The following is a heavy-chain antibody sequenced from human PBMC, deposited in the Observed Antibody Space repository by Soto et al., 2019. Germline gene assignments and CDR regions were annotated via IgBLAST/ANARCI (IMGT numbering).Heavy chain of an antibody. Sequence: PGGSLRLSCAASGFTFSSYAMTWVRQAPGKGLEWVSVITYNGDNTYYADSVKGRFTISRDNSKDTVHLQMNSLRAEDTAVYYCARYIRGTTVFYFDFWEPEVMVTVSS. V-gene: IGHV3-23*01. CDR3: ARYIRGTTVFYFDF. J-gene: IGHJ4*02. CDR1: GFTFSSYA. CDR2: ITYNGDNT. D-gene: IGHD1-1*01.